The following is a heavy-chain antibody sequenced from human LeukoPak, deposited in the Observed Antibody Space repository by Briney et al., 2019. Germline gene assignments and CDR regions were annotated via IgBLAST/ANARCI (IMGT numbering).Heavy chain of an antibody. J-gene: IGHJ5*02. CDR1: GYTFTGYY. CDR3: ASSSSWDSAWFDP. D-gene: IGHD6-13*01. CDR2: INPNSGGT. V-gene: IGHV1-2*04. Sequence: ASVKVSCKASGYTFTGYYMHWVRQAPGQWLEWMGWINPNSGGTNYAQKFQGWVTMTRDTSISTAYMELSRLRSDDTAVYYCASSSSWDSAWFDPWGQGTLVTVSS.